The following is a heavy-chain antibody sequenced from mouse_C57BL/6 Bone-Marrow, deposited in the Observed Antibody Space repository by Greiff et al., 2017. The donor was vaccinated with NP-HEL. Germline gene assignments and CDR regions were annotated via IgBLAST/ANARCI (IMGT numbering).Heavy chain of an antibody. Sequence: QVQLQQPGAELVMPGASVKLSCKASGYTFTSYWMHWVKQRPGQGLEWIGEIDPSDSYTNYNQKFKGKSTLTVDKSSSTAYMQLSSLASEDSAVYCCARGGTHDAMDYWGRGTSVTVSS. CDR3: ARGGTHDAMDY. D-gene: IGHD3-1*01. J-gene: IGHJ4*01. CDR1: GYTFTSYW. CDR2: IDPSDSYT. V-gene: IGHV1-69*01.